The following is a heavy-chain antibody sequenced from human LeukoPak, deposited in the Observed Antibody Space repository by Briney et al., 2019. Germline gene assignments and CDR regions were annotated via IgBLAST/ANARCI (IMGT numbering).Heavy chain of an antibody. Sequence: SETLSLTCTVSGGSISSYYWTWIRQPPGKGLEWIGYIYYSGSTNYNPSLRSRVTISLDTSKNQFSLRLSSVTAADTAVYYCARDRGGAFGMAAAATYDYWGQGTLVCVSS. J-gene: IGHJ4*02. V-gene: IGHV4-59*01. CDR1: GGSISSYY. CDR2: IYYSGST. CDR3: ARDRGGAFGMAAAATYDY. D-gene: IGHD6-13*01.